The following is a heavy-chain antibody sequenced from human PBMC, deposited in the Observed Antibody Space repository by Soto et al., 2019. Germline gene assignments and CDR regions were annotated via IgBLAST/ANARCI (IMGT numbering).Heavy chain of an antibody. V-gene: IGHV1-46*01. CDR3: VRESIMTFRRVFAC. CDR1: GYTFTSYY. J-gene: IGHJ4*02. D-gene: IGHD3-16*01. CDR2: INPSGGST. Sequence: QVQLVQSGAEVKKPGASVKVSCKASGYTFTSYYMHWVRQAPGQGLEWMGIINPSGGSTSYAQKFQGRVTMTRDTSTSTVYMELSSLGSEDTAVYYCVRESIMTFRRVFACCGQGTLVTVSS.